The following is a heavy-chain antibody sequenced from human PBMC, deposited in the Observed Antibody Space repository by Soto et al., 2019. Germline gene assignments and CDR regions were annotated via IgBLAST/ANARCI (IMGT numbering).Heavy chain of an antibody. CDR1: GFRFTSSW. Sequence: EVQLVESGGGLVQPGGSLRLSCAASGFRFTSSWMSWVRQAPGKGLEWVAHINQNGGQKYYVGSAKGRFTISRDNAKTSLYLQMNSLRVEDTAVFYCVTWADAADEDYFHHWGQGTLVTVSS. J-gene: IGHJ1*01. CDR3: VTWADAADEDYFHH. D-gene: IGHD3-16*01. V-gene: IGHV3-7*01. CDR2: INQNGGQK.